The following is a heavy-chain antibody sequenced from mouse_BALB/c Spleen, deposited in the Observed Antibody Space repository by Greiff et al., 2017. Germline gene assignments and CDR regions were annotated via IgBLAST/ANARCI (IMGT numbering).Heavy chain of an antibody. J-gene: IGHJ1*01. Sequence: ESGPGILQPSQTLSLTCSFSGFSLSSSGMGVSWIRQPSGKGLEWLAHIYWDDDKRYNPSLKSRLTISKDTSSNQVFLKITSVDTADTATYYCARSGIYYGNYEGWYFDVWGAGTTVTVSS. V-gene: IGHV8-12*01. CDR1: GFSLSSSGMG. CDR2: IYWDDDK. CDR3: ARSGIYYGNYEGWYFDV. D-gene: IGHD2-1*01.